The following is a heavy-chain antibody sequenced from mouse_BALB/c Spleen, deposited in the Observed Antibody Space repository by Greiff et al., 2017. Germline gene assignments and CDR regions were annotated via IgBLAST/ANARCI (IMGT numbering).Heavy chain of an antibody. Sequence: EVKVEESGGGLVQPGGSRKLSCAASGFTFSSFGMHWVRQAPEKGLEWVAHISSGSSTIYYADKVKGRFTISRDNPKNTLFLQMTSLRSEDTAIYYCARERPGGNVAYWGQGTLVTVAA. CDR3: ARERPGGNVAY. CDR1: GFTFSSFG. J-gene: IGHJ3*01. CDR2: ISSGSSTI. V-gene: IGHV5-17*02.